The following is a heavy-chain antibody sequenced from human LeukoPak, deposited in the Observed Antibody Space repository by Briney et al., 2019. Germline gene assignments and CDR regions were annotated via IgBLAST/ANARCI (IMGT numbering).Heavy chain of an antibody. Sequence: GGSLRLSCAASGFLFSSYWMSWVRQAPGKGLEWVANIKHDGSDKYYVDSVTGRFTISRDNAKNSLSLQMNSLRVEDTAVYYCATICSTSCYGYYMDVWGKGTTVTVSS. V-gene: IGHV3-7*01. CDR3: ATICSTSCYGYYMDV. CDR2: IKHDGSDK. J-gene: IGHJ6*03. CDR1: GFLFSSYW. D-gene: IGHD2-2*01.